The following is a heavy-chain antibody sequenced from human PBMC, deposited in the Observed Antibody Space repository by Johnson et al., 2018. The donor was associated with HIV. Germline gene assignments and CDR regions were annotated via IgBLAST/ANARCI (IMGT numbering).Heavy chain of an antibody. CDR1: GFTFSSYG. D-gene: IGHD2-21*01. Sequence: QVQLVESGGGVVQPGGSLRLSCAASGFTFSSYGMHWVRQAPGKGLEWVAFIRYDGSNKYYADSVKGRFTISRDNSKNTLYLQMNSLRAEDTAVYYCARELGRGVVVSGPGAFDIWGQGTMVAVSS. CDR3: ARELGRGVVVSGPGAFDI. J-gene: IGHJ3*02. V-gene: IGHV3-30*02. CDR2: IRYDGSNK.